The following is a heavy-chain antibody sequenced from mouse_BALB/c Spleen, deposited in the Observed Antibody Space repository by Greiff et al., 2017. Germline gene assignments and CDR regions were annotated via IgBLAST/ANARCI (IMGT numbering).Heavy chain of an antibody. D-gene: IGHD1-1*02. CDR1: GFTFTDYY. V-gene: IGHV7-3*02. CDR3: ARDSGLRFAY. J-gene: IGHJ3*01. CDR2: IRNKANGYTT. Sequence: EVKLMESGGGLVQPGGSLRLSCATSGFTFTDYYMSWVRQPPGKALEWLGFIRNKANGYTTEYSASVKGRFTISRDNSQSILYLQMNTLRAEDSATYYCARDSGLRFAYWGQGTLVTVSA.